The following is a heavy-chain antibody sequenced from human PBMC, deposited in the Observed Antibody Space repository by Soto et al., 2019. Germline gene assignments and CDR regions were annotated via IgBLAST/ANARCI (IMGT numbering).Heavy chain of an antibody. CDR3: ARVDSSFHFDY. J-gene: IGHJ4*02. D-gene: IGHD3-22*01. CDR1: GGTFSSNT. Sequence: SVKVSCKASGGTFSSNTLSWVRQAPGKGLEWMGGVIPIFGTANYAQKFQGRVTITADESTSTAYMELSSLRSEDTAVYYCARVDSSFHFDYWGQGTLVTVSS. CDR2: VIPIFGTA. V-gene: IGHV1-69*13.